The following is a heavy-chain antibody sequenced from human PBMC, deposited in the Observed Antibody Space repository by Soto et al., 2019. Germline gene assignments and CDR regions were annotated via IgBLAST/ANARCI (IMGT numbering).Heavy chain of an antibody. J-gene: IGHJ4*02. CDR2: ISNDGGNK. CDR1: GFTFSNYG. Sequence: QVQLVESGGGVVQPGRSLRLSCAASGFTFSNYGMHWVRQAPGKGLEWVAVISNDGGNKFYVDSVKGRFTISRDNSKNTLYLQMNSLRTEDTAVYYCAKGADLSGDPLDYWGQGTLVTVSS. CDR3: AKGADLSGDPLDY. V-gene: IGHV3-30*18. D-gene: IGHD4-17*01.